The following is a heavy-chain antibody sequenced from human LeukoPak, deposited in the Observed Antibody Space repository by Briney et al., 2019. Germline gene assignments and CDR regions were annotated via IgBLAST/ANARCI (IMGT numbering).Heavy chain of an antibody. V-gene: IGHV3-74*01. CDR1: GFTFSTYW. D-gene: IGHD4-23*01. Sequence: GGSLRLSCAASGFTFSTYWMHWVRQAPGKGLVWVSRISSDGSIAINADSVEGRFTVSRDNAKNTLYLQMNSLRIEETGVYYCASADYGGNSDFYYWGEGTLV. CDR2: ISSDGSIA. J-gene: IGHJ4*02. CDR3: ASADYGGNSDFYY.